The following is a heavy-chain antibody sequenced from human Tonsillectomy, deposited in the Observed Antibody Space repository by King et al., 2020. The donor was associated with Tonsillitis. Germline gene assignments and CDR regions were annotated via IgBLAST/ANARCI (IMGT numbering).Heavy chain of an antibody. CDR2: IYYSGST. D-gene: IGHD6-19*01. Sequence: QLQESGPGLGKPSETLSLTCTVSGGSISMYYWSWIRQPPGKGLDWSGYIYYSGSTNYNPSLKSRVTISVDTSKNQFSLKLSSVTAADTAVYYCARDSSIAVAEYYFDYWGQGTLVTVSS. J-gene: IGHJ4*02. V-gene: IGHV4-59*01. CDR3: ARDSSIAVAEYYFDY. CDR1: GGSISMYY.